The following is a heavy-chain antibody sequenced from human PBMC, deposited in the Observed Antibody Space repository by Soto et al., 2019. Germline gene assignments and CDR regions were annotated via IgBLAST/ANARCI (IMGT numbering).Heavy chain of an antibody. CDR2: ISSTTNYI. Sequence: GGSLRLSCAASVFTFSRYSMNWVRQAPGKGLEWVSSISSTTNYIYYADSMKGRFTVSRDNAKNSVYLDMNSLSAEDTAVYYCARQLSYYYGSGSYREYWGQGTMVTVSS. CDR3: ARQLSYYYGSGSYREY. CDR1: VFTFSRYS. D-gene: IGHD3-10*01. J-gene: IGHJ4*02. V-gene: IGHV3-21*04.